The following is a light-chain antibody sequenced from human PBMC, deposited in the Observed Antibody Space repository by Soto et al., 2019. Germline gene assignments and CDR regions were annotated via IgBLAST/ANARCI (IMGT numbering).Light chain of an antibody. Sequence: DIQMTQSSSSLSASVGDRVSITCRASQGIGSWVAWYQQKPGKGPKSLIFAASSLESGVSSRFSASGSGTDFTLTIDSLHPEDSATYYCQQYHTYPLSFGGGTKVEIK. CDR1: QGIGSW. J-gene: IGKJ4*01. CDR2: AAS. CDR3: QQYHTYPLS. V-gene: IGKV1D-16*01.